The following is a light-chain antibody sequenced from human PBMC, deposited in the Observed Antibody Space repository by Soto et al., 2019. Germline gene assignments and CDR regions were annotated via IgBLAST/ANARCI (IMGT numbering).Light chain of an antibody. J-gene: IGKJ1*01. CDR2: DAS. CDR3: QQYNSYSTWT. V-gene: IGKV1-5*01. CDR1: QSISSW. Sequence: LYRTQCPATLSTSVGDRVTITCRASQSISSWLAWYQQKPGKAPKLLIYDASSLESGVPSRFSGSGSGTEFTLTISSLQPDDFATYYCQQYNSYSTWTFGQGTKVDIK.